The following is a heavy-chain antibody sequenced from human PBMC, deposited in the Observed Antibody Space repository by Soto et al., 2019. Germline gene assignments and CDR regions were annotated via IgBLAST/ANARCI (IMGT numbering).Heavy chain of an antibody. Sequence: QVQLQESGPGLVKPSETLSLTCTVSGGSISSYYWSWIRQPPGKGLGWFGYIYSSGTTNYNPSLKSRLTISLDTSINQFSLNLSSVTAADTALYYCARGYTDFRSGYFTCFDPWGQGTPVTVSS. J-gene: IGHJ5*02. D-gene: IGHD3-3*01. CDR1: GGSISSYY. CDR2: IYSSGTT. V-gene: IGHV4-59*01. CDR3: ARGYTDFRSGYFTCFDP.